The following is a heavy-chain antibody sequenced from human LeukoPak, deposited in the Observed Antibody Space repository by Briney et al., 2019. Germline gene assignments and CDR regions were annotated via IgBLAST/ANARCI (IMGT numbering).Heavy chain of an antibody. CDR1: GGSISSSSYY. J-gene: IGHJ6*02. D-gene: IGHD3-10*01. Sequence: SETLSLTCTVSGGSISSSSYYWGWIRQPPGKGLEWIGSIYYSGSTYYNPSLKSRVTISVDTSKNQFSLKLSSVTAADTAVYYCARDRGDPMVRGNPYGMDVWGQGTTVTVSS. CDR2: IYYSGST. CDR3: ARDRGDPMVRGNPYGMDV. V-gene: IGHV4-39*07.